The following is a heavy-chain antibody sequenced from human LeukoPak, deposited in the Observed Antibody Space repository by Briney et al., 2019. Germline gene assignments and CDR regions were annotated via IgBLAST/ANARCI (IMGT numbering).Heavy chain of an antibody. CDR2: ISGSGGST. V-gene: IGHV3-23*01. D-gene: IGHD3-10*01. Sequence: PGGSLRLSCAASGFTFSSYAMSWVRQAPGKGLEWVSAISGSGGSTYYADSVKGRFTISRDNSKNTLYLQMNSPRAEDTAVYYCAKGFRGVIRAWFDPWGQGTLVTVSS. J-gene: IGHJ5*02. CDR3: AKGFRGVIRAWFDP. CDR1: GFTFSSYA.